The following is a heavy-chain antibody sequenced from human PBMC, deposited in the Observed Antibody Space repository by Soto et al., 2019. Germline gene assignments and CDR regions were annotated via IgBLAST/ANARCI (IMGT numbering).Heavy chain of an antibody. CDR1: GGSISSSSYY. Sequence: PSETLSLTCTVSGGSISSSSYYWGWIRQPPGKGLEWFGCIYYSGSTYYNPSLKSRVTISVDTSKIQFSLKLSSVTAADTAVYYCASGYDILTGYPRGDYYGMDVWGQGTTVT. CDR3: ASGYDILTGYPRGDYYGMDV. CDR2: IYYSGST. J-gene: IGHJ6*02. V-gene: IGHV4-39*01. D-gene: IGHD3-9*01.